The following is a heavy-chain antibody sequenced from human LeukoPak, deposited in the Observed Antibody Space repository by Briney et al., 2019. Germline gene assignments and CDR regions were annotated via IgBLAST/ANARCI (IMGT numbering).Heavy chain of an antibody. D-gene: IGHD3-22*01. CDR2: ISRGGDYI. Sequence: GGSLRLSCAASGFTFSSYSMNWVRQAPEKGLEWVSSISRGGDYIYYADSVKGRFTISRDNAKNSLYLQTNSLRAEDTAVYYCARDLSTGYYFDSWGQGTLVTVSP. CDR3: ARDLSTGYYFDS. CDR1: GFTFSSYS. J-gene: IGHJ4*02. V-gene: IGHV3-21*01.